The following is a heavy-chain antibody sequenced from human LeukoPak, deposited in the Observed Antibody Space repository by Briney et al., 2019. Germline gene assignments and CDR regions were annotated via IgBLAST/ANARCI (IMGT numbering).Heavy chain of an antibody. J-gene: IGHJ4*02. Sequence: PGGSLRLSCAASGFTFSSYAMSWVRQAPGKGLEWVSAISGSGGSTYYADSVKDRFTISRDNSKNTLYLQMNSLKAEDTAVYYCAKGVFGVVPAATFDYWGQGTLVTVSS. CDR2: ISGSGGST. CDR1: GFTFSSYA. CDR3: AKGVFGVVPAATFDY. D-gene: IGHD2-2*01. V-gene: IGHV3-23*01.